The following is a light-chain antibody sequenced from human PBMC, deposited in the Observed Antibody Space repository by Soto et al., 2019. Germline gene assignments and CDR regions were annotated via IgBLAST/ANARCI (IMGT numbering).Light chain of an antibody. Sequence: QSAVIHPPSASGTPGQRVTISCSGISSNIGSNYVYWYQQLPGTAPKLLIYRNNQRPSGVPDRFSGSKSGTSASLAISGLRSEDEADYYCAAWDDSLSGHYVFGTGTKVTVL. V-gene: IGLV1-47*01. J-gene: IGLJ1*01. CDR3: AAWDDSLSGHYV. CDR2: RNN. CDR1: SSNIGSNY.